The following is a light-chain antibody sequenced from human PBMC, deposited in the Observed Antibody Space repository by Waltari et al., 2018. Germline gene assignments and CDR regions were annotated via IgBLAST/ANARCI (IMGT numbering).Light chain of an antibody. J-gene: IGLJ2*01. CDR3: SSYTSSSTVV. CDR1: SSDVGGYNY. Sequence: QSALPQPASVSGSPGQSLTIFCTGTSSDVGGYNYVSWYQQHPGKAPKLMIYDVSKRPSGVSNRFSGSKSGNTASLTISGLQAEDEADYYCSSYTSSSTVVFGGGTKLTVL. CDR2: DVS. V-gene: IGLV2-14*01.